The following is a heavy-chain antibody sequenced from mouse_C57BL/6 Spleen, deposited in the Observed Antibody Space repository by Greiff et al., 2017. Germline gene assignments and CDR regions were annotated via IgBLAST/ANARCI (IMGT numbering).Heavy chain of an antibody. D-gene: IGHD1-1*01. Sequence: EVMLVESGGGLVQPGGSMKLSCAASGFTFSDAWMDWVRQSPEKGLEWVAEIRNKANNHATYYAESVKGRFTISRDDSKSSVYLQMNSLRAEDTGIYYCTRQRDYYGSSPFAYWGQGTLVTVSA. V-gene: IGHV6-6*01. CDR3: TRQRDYYGSSPFAY. J-gene: IGHJ3*01. CDR2: IRNKANNHAT. CDR1: GFTFSDAW.